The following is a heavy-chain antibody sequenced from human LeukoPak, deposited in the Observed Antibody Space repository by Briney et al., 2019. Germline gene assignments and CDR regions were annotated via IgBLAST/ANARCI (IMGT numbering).Heavy chain of an antibody. V-gene: IGHV1-24*01. CDR1: GYTFTSYG. CDR3: ATGEGRFWSGYYSPYYFDY. CDR2: FDPEDGET. Sequence: GASVKVSCKASGYTFTSYGISWVRQAPGQGLEWMGGFDPEDGETIYAQKFQGRVTMTEDTSTDTAYMELSSLRSEDTAVYYCATGEGRFWSGYYSPYYFDYWGQGTLVTVSS. J-gene: IGHJ4*02. D-gene: IGHD3-3*01.